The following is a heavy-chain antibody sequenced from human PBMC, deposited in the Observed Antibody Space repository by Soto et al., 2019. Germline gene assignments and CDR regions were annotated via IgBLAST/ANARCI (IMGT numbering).Heavy chain of an antibody. D-gene: IGHD5-18*01. J-gene: IGHJ6*02. V-gene: IGHV1-18*01. Sequence: QAQLVQSGAEVKKPGASVKVSCKASGYTFYSHSISWVRQAPGQGLEWMGRINGDYGNTQYAQKFRGRVTMTTVTSTTTVYMELTNLRSDDTAVYYCARCIQGDYYYGMDVWGQGTTVTVSS. CDR1: GYTFYSHS. CDR2: INGDYGNT. CDR3: ARCIQGDYYYGMDV.